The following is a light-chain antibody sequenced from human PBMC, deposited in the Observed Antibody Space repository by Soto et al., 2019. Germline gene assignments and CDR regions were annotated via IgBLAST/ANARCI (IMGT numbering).Light chain of an antibody. CDR2: AAS. CDR3: QQSYSTPRT. J-gene: IGKJ1*01. Sequence: DIQMTQTPSSRSASVGDRVTMTCRASQSITSYLNWYQQKPGKAPKLLIYAASSLQSGVPSRFSGSGSGTDFTLTISSLQPEDFAAYYCQQSYSTPRTFGQGTKVEIK. CDR1: QSITSY. V-gene: IGKV1-39*01.